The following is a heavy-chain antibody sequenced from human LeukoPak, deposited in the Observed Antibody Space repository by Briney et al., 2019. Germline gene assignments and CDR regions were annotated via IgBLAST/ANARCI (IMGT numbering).Heavy chain of an antibody. CDR3: ARGPMIPQYFHY. V-gene: IGHV1-18*01. CDR1: GYTFSSYA. CDR2: ISADNGNT. Sequence: ASVKVSCKASGYTFSSYAISWVRQAPGQGPEWMGWISADNGNTNYAQKLRGRVTMTTDTSTSTAYMELRSLRSDDTALYYCARGPMIPQYFHYWGQGTLVTVSS. D-gene: IGHD3-16*01. J-gene: IGHJ1*01.